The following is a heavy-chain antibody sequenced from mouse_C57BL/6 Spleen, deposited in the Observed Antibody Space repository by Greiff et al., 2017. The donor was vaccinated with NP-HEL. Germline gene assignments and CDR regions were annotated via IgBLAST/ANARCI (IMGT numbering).Heavy chain of an antibody. V-gene: IGHV2-2*01. Sequence: QVQLQQSGPGLVQPSQSLSITCTVSGFSLTSYGVHWVRQSPGKGLEWLGVIWRGGSTDYNAAFISRLSISKDNSKSQVFFKMNSLQAEDTAIYYGARWGREGAMDYWGQGTSVTVSS. J-gene: IGHJ4*01. CDR2: IWRGGST. D-gene: IGHD3-3*01. CDR1: GFSLTSYG. CDR3: ARWGREGAMDY.